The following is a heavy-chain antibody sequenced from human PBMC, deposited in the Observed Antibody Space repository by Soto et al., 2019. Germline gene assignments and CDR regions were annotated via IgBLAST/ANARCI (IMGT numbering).Heavy chain of an antibody. V-gene: IGHV3-30*18. CDR3: AKDHHSGSYDY. CDR1: GFTFSSYG. Sequence: GGSLRLSCAASGFTFSSYGMHWVRQAPGKGLEWVAVISYDGSNKYYADSVKGRFTISRDNSKNTLYLQMNSLRAEDTAVYYCAKDHHSGSYDYWGQGTLVTVSS. CDR2: ISYDGSNK. D-gene: IGHD1-26*01. J-gene: IGHJ4*02.